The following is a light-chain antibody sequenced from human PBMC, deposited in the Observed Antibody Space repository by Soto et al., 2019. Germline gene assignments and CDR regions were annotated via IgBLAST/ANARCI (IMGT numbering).Light chain of an antibody. V-gene: IGKV3-11*01. CDR1: PSVSSS. CDR3: QQRYSWLRV. Sequence: FVVTQSPDTLSLSPGERATLSCRASPSVSSSVAWYQHKPGQSPRLVIYSGYKRATGIPARFSGSGSGTDFTLTISGLEVDDFAIYYCQQRYSWLRVFGQRTKVEVK. CDR2: SGY. J-gene: IGKJ1*01.